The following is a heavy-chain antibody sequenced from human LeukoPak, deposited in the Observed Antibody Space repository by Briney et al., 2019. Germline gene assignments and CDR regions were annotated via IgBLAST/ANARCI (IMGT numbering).Heavy chain of an antibody. CDR3: ARERVVITTTAYFDY. Sequence: SETLSLTCTVSGGSISSYYCSWIRQPAGKGLEWIGRIYTSGSTNYNPSLKSRVTISVDKSKNQFSLKLSSVTAADTAVYYCARERVVITTTAYFDYWGQGTLVTVSS. CDR1: GGSISSYY. D-gene: IGHD3-22*01. J-gene: IGHJ4*02. V-gene: IGHV4-4*07. CDR2: IYTSGST.